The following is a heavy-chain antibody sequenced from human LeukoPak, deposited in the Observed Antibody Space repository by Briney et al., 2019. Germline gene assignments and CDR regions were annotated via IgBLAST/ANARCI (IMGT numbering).Heavy chain of an antibody. CDR3: AREVPYGIFDY. Sequence: GSLRLSCAASGFTFSNYWMHWVRQAPGKGLVWVSRINSDGINTSYADSVKGRFTISRDNAKNTLNLQMNSLRAEDTALYYCAREVPYGIFDYWGQGTLVTVSS. D-gene: IGHD3-10*01. CDR1: GFTFSNYW. CDR2: INSDGINT. V-gene: IGHV3-74*01. J-gene: IGHJ4*02.